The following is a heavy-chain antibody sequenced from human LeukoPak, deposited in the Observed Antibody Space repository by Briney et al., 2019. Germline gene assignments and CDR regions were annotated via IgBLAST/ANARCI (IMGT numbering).Heavy chain of an antibody. Sequence: GRSLRLSCAASGFTFSSYAIHWVRQAPGKGLDWVAVISYDGTYKYYGDSVKGRFTISRDNSKNTLYLQMNSLRAEDTAVYYCARTPGHCTSTNCYPDYWGQGTLVTVSS. J-gene: IGHJ4*02. CDR1: GFTFSSYA. D-gene: IGHD2-2*01. V-gene: IGHV3-30-3*01. CDR3: ARTPGHCTSTNCYPDY. CDR2: ISYDGTYK.